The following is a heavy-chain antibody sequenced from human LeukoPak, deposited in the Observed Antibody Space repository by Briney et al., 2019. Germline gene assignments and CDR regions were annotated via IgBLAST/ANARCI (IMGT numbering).Heavy chain of an antibody. Sequence: PSETLSLTCAVYGGSFSNYYWSWIREPPGKGLEWIGEINDSGRINYNPSLMSRVTVSVDTSKNQFSLRLTSVTATDTAVYYCARRWNYGRNYYIDVWGNGATVSVSS. CDR2: INDSGRI. CDR3: ARRWNYGRNYYIDV. CDR1: GGSFSNYY. V-gene: IGHV4-34*01. D-gene: IGHD1-7*01. J-gene: IGHJ6*03.